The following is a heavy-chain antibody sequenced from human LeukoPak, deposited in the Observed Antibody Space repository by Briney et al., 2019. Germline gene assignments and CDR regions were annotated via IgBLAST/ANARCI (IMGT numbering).Heavy chain of an antibody. CDR2: ISGSGGST. CDR1: GFTFSSYA. D-gene: IGHD4-17*01. J-gene: IGHJ4*02. Sequence: GGSLRLSCAASGFTFSSYAMSWVRQAPGKGLEWVSAISGSGGSTYYADSVRGRVTIPRDNSKKTLDLQMNSLRAEDTAVYYWAKKGEDYGVYGDDWGQGTLVTVSS. CDR3: AKKGEDYGVYGDD. V-gene: IGHV3-23*01.